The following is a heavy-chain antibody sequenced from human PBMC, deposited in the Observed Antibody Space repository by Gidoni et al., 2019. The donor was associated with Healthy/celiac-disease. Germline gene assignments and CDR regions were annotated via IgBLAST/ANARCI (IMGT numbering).Heavy chain of an antibody. CDR2: ISYDGSNK. Sequence: QVQLVASGGGVVQPGRSLRLSCAASGFTFSSYGMHWVRQAPGKGLEWVAVISYDGSNKYYADSVKGRFTISRDNSKSTLFLQMNSLRAEDTAVYYCAKEGLRPYWGQGTLVTVSS. V-gene: IGHV3-30*18. D-gene: IGHD4-17*01. CDR3: AKEGLRPY. CDR1: GFTFSSYG. J-gene: IGHJ4*02.